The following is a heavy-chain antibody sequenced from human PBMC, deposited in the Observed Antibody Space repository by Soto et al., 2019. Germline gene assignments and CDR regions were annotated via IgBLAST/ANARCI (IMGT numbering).Heavy chain of an antibody. J-gene: IGHJ5*02. CDR3: VRDPNYYGSGSYYTNWFDP. CDR1: GYTFASYG. D-gene: IGHD3-10*01. V-gene: IGHV1-18*01. CDR2: ISAYNGNT. Sequence: SVKVSCKASGYTFASYGISCVRQAPGQGLEWMGWISAYNGNTNYAQKLQGRVTMTTDTSTSTAYMELRSLRSDDTAVYYCVRDPNYYGSGSYYTNWFDPWGQGTLVTVS.